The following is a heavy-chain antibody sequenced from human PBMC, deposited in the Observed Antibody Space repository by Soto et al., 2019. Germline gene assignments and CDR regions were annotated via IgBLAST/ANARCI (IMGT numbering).Heavy chain of an antibody. CDR1: GFTFGSYW. V-gene: IGHV3-7*01. J-gene: IGHJ4*01. CDR2: IKMDASEK. Sequence: EVQLVESGGGLVQPGGSLRLSCAASGFTFGSYWMSWVRQAPGKGLEWLATIKMDASEKKYVDSVKGRFTMSRDNAKNSLYLPMDSLRAEDTAVYYCAIDSGYGSGASVNHYLAYWGHGTLVTVSS. CDR3: AIDSGYGSGASVNHYLAY. D-gene: IGHD3-10*01.